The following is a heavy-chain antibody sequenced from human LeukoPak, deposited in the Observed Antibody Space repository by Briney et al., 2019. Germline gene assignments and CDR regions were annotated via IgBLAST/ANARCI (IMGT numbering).Heavy chain of an antibody. D-gene: IGHD3-9*01. CDR2: INPNSGGT. J-gene: IGHJ4*02. V-gene: IGHV1-2*02. CDR3: ARDLDDILTGYYPFDY. Sequence: ASVKVSCKASGYTFTGYYMHWVRQAPGQGLEWMGWINPNSGGTNYGQKFQGRVTMTRDTSISTAYMELSRLRSDDTAVYYCARDLDDILTGYYPFDYWGQGTLVTVSS. CDR1: GYTFTGYY.